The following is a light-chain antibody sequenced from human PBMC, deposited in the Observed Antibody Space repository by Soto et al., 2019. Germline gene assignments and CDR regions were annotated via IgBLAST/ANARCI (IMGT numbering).Light chain of an antibody. CDR1: SSDIGFYDY. J-gene: IGLJ1*01. CDR3: SSHSSSSAYYV. Sequence: QSVLTQPASVSGSPGQSITISCTGTSSDIGFYDYVSWYQHHSGKAPKLIIYEVNNRPSGVSNRFSGSKSVNTAALSISGRQAEDEADYYCSSHSSSSAYYVFGTGTKLTVL. CDR2: EVN. V-gene: IGLV2-14*01.